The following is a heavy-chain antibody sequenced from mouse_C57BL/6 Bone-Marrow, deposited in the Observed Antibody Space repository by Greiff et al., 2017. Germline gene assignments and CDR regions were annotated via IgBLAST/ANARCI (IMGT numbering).Heavy chain of an antibody. J-gene: IGHJ2*01. CDR2: IYPGSGST. CDR1: GYTFTSYW. Sequence: QVQLQQSGAELVKPGASVKMSCKASGYTFTSYWITWVKQRPGQGLEWIGDIYPGSGSTNYNEKFKSKATLTVETSSSTAYMQLSSLTSEDSAVYYCARDELGHEYYFDYWGQGTTLTVSA. V-gene: IGHV1-55*01. D-gene: IGHD4-1*01. CDR3: ARDELGHEYYFDY.